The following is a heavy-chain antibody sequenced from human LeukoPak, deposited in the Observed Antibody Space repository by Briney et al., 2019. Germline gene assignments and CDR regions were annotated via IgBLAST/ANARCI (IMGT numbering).Heavy chain of an antibody. D-gene: IGHD1-26*01. CDR2: IKNDGSRT. CDR1: GFTFSNYW. Sequence: PGGSLRLSCAASGFTFSNYWMHWVRHAPGKGLVRVSRIKNDGSRTSYADSVKGRFTISRDNAKNTLYLQMNSLTVEDTAVYYCARDMGCQQFDQWGQGTLVTVSS. CDR3: ARDMGCQQFDQ. V-gene: IGHV3-74*01. J-gene: IGHJ4*02.